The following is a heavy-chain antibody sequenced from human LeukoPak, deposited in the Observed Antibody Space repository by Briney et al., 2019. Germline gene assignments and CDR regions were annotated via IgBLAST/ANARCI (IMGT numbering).Heavy chain of an antibody. V-gene: IGHV1-2*06. D-gene: IGHD5-12*01. J-gene: IGHJ4*02. Sequence: ASVKVSCKSSGYTFTAYYMHWVRQAPGQGLEWMGRINPNSGGTNYAQKFQGRVTMTRDTSISTAYMELSRVKSDDTAVYYCAKGVHIATPGLDYWGQGTLVTVSS. CDR3: AKGVHIATPGLDY. CDR2: INPNSGGT. CDR1: GYTFTAYY.